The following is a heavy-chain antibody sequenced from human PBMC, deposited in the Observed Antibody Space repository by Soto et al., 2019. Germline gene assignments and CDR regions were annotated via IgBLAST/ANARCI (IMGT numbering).Heavy chain of an antibody. CDR3: AKDRQFRSYYESAGHYNN. J-gene: IGHJ4*02. Sequence: EVQLLESGGGLVQPGGSRRLSFVAPGFTFKNYDMRWVRQAPGKGLEWFSGISGSGAITYYADSVRGRFTISRDNSKNTLYLQLNSLGAEDTAIYYCAKDRQFRSYYESAGHYNNWGQGTLVTVSS. CDR2: ISGSGAIT. CDR1: GFTFKNYD. D-gene: IGHD3-9*01. V-gene: IGHV3-23*01.